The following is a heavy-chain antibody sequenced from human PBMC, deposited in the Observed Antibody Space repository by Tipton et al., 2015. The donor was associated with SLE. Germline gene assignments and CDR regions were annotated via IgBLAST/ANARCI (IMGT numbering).Heavy chain of an antibody. CDR3: ARKGCSGDNCYSDY. CDR1: GFTFSSYW. J-gene: IGHJ4*02. V-gene: IGHV3-7*01. Sequence: SLRLSCVASGFTFSSYWMSWVRQSPGKGLEWVANIKQDGSEKYYVDSVKGRFTISRDNAKNSLYLQMSSLRAEDTAVYFCARKGCSGDNCYSDYGGQGTLVTVSS. D-gene: IGHD2-15*01. CDR2: IKQDGSEK.